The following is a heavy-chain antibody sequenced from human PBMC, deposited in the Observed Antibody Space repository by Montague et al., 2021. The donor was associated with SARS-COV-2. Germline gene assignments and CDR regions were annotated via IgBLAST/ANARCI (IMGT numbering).Heavy chain of an antibody. CDR2: IYYSGST. CDR1: GGSISCSSYY. V-gene: IGHV4-39*07. Sequence: SETLSLTCTVSGGSISCSSYYWGWIRQPPGKGLEWIGSIYYSGSTYYNPSLKSRVTISVDTSKNQFSPKLSSVTAADTAVYYCARVGRQQLVRLSGMDVWGQGTTVTVSS. D-gene: IGHD6-13*01. J-gene: IGHJ6*02. CDR3: ARVGRQQLVRLSGMDV.